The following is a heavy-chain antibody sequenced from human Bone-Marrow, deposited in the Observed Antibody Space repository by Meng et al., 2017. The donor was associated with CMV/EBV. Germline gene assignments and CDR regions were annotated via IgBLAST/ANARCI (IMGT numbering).Heavy chain of an antibody. J-gene: IGHJ4*02. Sequence: SGVTFSSYAMSWVRQAPGKGLEWLSVISGNGVSTYYADSVKGRFTISRDNSKNTLNLQMNSLRAEDTALYYCAKASLADIVATSLDYWGQGTLVTVSS. D-gene: IGHD5-12*01. CDR2: ISGNGVST. CDR3: AKASLADIVATSLDY. CDR1: GVTFSSYA. V-gene: IGHV3-23*01.